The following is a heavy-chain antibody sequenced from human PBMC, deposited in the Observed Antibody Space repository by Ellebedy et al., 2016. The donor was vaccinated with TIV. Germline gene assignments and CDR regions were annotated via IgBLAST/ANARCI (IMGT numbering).Heavy chain of an antibody. CDR3: ARTFYYDNSGYPLFDY. CDR2: IYYSGST. Sequence: MPSETLSLTCSVSGGSISNYYWSWIRQPPGKGLDWIGYIYYSGSTNYNPSLKSRVTISVDTSKNQFSLKLSSVTAADTAVYYCARTFYYDNSGYPLFDYWGQGTLVTVSS. J-gene: IGHJ4*02. D-gene: IGHD3-22*01. CDR1: GGSISNYY. V-gene: IGHV4-59*08.